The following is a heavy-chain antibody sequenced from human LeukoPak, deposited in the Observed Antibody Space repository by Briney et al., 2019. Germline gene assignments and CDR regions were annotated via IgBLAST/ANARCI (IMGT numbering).Heavy chain of an antibody. D-gene: IGHD6-19*01. CDR2: INHSGST. CDR1: GGSFSGYY. J-gene: IGHJ4*02. V-gene: IGHV4-34*01. CDR3: ARITGYSSGWYLRARLFDY. Sequence: LETLSLTCAVYGGSFSGYYWSWIRQPPGKGLEWIGEINHSGSTNYNPSLKSRVTISVDTSKNQFSLKLSSVTAADTAVYYCARITGYSSGWYLRARLFDYWGQGTLVTVSS.